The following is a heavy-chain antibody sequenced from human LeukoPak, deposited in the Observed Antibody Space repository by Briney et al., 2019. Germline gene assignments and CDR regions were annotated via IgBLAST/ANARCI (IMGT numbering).Heavy chain of an antibody. CDR2: ISSSGNTI. CDR3: ARDAAAAGPYYYYGMDV. D-gene: IGHD6-13*01. Sequence: GGSLRLSCAASGFTFSDYYMSWIRQAPGKGLEWVSYISSSGNTIYYADSVKGRFTISRDNAKNSLYLQMNSLRAEDTAVYYYARDAAAAGPYYYYGMDVWGQGTTVTVSS. V-gene: IGHV3-11*01. CDR1: GFTFSDYY. J-gene: IGHJ6*02.